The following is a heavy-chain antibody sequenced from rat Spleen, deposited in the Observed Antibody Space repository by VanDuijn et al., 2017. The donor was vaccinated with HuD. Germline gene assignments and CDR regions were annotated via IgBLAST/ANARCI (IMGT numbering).Heavy chain of an antibody. CDR2: IIYDGSST. V-gene: IGHV5-7*01. Sequence: EVQLVESGGGLVQPGRSMKLSCAASGFPFSNYDMAWVRQAPKKGLEWVATIIYDGSSTYYRDSVKGRFTISRDNAKSTLYLQMDSLRSEDTATYYCARKMYTTDSFAYWGQGTLVTVSS. J-gene: IGHJ3*01. CDR3: ARKMYTTDSFAY. D-gene: IGHD1-6*01. CDR1: GFPFSNYD.